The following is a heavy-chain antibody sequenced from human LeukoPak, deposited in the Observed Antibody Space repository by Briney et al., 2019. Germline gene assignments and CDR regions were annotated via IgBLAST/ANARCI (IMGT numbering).Heavy chain of an antibody. CDR3: ARKERDGYNFDY. D-gene: IGHD5-24*01. CDR2: INPNSGGT. Sequence: ASVKVSCKASGYTFTGYYMHWVRQAPGQVLEWMGWINPNSGGTNYAQKFQGRVTMTRDTSISTAYMELSRLRSDDTAVYYCARKERDGYNFDYWGQGTLVTVSS. J-gene: IGHJ4*02. V-gene: IGHV1-2*02. CDR1: GYTFTGYY.